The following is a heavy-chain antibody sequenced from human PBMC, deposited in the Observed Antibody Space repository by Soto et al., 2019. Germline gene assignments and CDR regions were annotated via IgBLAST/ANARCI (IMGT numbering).Heavy chain of an antibody. D-gene: IGHD2-15*01. Sequence: QVQLVESGGGVVQPGRSLRLSCAASGFTFSSYAMHWVRQAPGKGLEWAAVISYDGRSTYYADSVKGRFTVSRDNSKNTVWLEMNSLRGEDTAISYCARDLCSGGTCYSAYWGQGTLVTVSS. V-gene: IGHV3-30*04. J-gene: IGHJ4*02. CDR3: ARDLCSGGTCYSAY. CDR1: GFTFSSYA. CDR2: ISYDGRST.